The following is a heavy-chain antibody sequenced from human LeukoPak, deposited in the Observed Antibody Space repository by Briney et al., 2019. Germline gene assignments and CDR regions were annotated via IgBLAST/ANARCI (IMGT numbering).Heavy chain of an antibody. V-gene: IGHV1-18*01. J-gene: IGHJ6*02. CDR3: ARDIGIAAAGNYYYYYGMDV. CDR1: GYTFTSYG. CDR2: ISAYNGNT. D-gene: IGHD6-13*01. Sequence: GASVKVSCKASGYTFTSYGISWVRQAPGQGLEWMGWISAYNGNTNYAQKLQGRVTMTTDTSTSTAYMELRSLRSDDTAVYYCARDIGIAAAGNYYYYYGMDVWGQGTTVTVSS.